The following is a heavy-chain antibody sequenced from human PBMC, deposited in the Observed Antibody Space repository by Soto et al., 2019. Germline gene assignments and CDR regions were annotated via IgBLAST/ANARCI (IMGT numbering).Heavy chain of an antibody. V-gene: IGHV1-18*01. D-gene: IGHD1-1*01. CDR1: GYGFTTDG. J-gene: IGHJ4*02. Sequence: QVHLVQSGAEVKKPGASVKVSCKGSGYGFTTDGITWVRQAPGQGLEWMAWISAHNGNTNYAQKLQGRVTVTRDTSTSTAYMELRRLRSDDTAVYYCARGRYGDYWGQGALVTVSS. CDR3: ARGRYGDY. CDR2: ISAHNGNT.